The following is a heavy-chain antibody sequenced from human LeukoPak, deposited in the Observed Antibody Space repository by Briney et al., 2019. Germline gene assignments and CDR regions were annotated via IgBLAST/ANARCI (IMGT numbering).Heavy chain of an antibody. V-gene: IGHV3-30-3*01. CDR3: TRDPLSSSQRGYFDY. CDR1: GFTFSSYA. J-gene: IGHJ4*02. D-gene: IGHD6-13*01. CDR2: ISYDASNK. Sequence: GGSLRLSCAASGFTFSSYAMHWVRQAPGKGLEWLAVISYDASNKYYADSVKGRFTISRDNSKNTLYLQMNSLRTDDTAVYYCTRDPLSSSQRGYFDYWGQGTLVTVSS.